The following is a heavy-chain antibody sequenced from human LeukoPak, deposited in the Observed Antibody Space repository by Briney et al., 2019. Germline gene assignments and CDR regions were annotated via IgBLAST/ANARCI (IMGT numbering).Heavy chain of an antibody. CDR1: GFTFSSYA. J-gene: IGHJ6*03. CDR2: ISGSGGST. D-gene: IGHD1-1*01. V-gene: IGHV3-23*01. CDR3: AKFWTGTTYYYYMDV. Sequence: GGSLRLSRAASGFTFSSYAMSWVRQAPGKGLEWVSAISGSGGSTYYADSVKGRFTISRDNSKNTLYLQMNSLRAEDTAVYYCAKFWTGTTYYYYMDVWGKGTTVTVSS.